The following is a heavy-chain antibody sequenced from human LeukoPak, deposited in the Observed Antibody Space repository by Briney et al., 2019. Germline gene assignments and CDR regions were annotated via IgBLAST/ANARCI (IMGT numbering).Heavy chain of an antibody. CDR3: ARVRSGGSYFSFDY. D-gene: IGHD1-26*01. CDR2: INPNSGGT. V-gene: IGHV1-2*02. Sequence: ASVKVSCKASGYTFTGYYMHWVRQAPGQGLEWMGWINPNSGGTNYAQKFQGRVTMTRDTSISTAYMELSRLRSDDTAVYYCARVRSGGSYFSFDYWGQGTLVTVSS. CDR1: GYTFTGYY. J-gene: IGHJ4*02.